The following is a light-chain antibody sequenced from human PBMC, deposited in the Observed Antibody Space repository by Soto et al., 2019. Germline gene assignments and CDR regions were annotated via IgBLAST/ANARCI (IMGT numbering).Light chain of an antibody. J-gene: IGKJ2*01. Sequence: EIVMTQSPATLSLSPGERATLSCRASQSVRSNLAWYQQKPGQAPRLLIYGASTRATGIPARFSGSGSGTEFTLTISSLQSEDFAVYYCQQYKNWPPYTFGQGTKLEIK. CDR3: QQYKNWPPYT. V-gene: IGKV3-15*01. CDR1: QSVRSN. CDR2: GAS.